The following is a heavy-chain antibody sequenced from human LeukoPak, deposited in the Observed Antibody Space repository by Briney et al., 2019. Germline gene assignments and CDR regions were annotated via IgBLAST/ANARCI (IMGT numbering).Heavy chain of an antibody. CDR3: TRGENWVHDY. CDR1: GYIFSTYG. Sequence: ATAKVSCKASGYIFSTYGISWVRQAPGQGREWMGWINSRNGYTQYAQKFQGRFTMTTDTSTGTAFMEVRSLRSGDTAVYYCTRGENWVHDYWGQGTLVTVSS. D-gene: IGHD7-27*01. J-gene: IGHJ4*02. CDR2: INSRNGYT. V-gene: IGHV1-18*04.